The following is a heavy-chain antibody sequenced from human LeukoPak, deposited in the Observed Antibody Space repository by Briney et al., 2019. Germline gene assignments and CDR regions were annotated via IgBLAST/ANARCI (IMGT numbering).Heavy chain of an antibody. CDR1: GFTFSNNA. J-gene: IGHJ4*02. D-gene: IGHD1-26*01. V-gene: IGHV3-23*01. CDR3: AKEGGSYYLHPLDN. Sequence: PGRSLRLSCAASGFTFSNNAMSWVRQAPGKGLEWVSGISGSASNTYYADSVKGRFTISRDNSKNTLYLQMNSLRAEDTAVYYCAKEGGSYYLHPLDNWGQGTLVTVSS. CDR2: ISGSASNT.